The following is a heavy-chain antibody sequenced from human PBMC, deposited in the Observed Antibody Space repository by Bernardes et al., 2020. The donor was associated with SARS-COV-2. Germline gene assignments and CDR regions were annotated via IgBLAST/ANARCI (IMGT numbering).Heavy chain of an antibody. V-gene: IGHV2-5*02. Sequence: SGHTLLKPTQPLTLTCPFSGFSLTPTGVGVGWIRQPPGKALEWLALIYLDDDERYSPSLKSRLTITKDTSNNQMVLTMTNMDPVDTATYYFAHRRTGPLPANWFDPWGQGILVTVSS. J-gene: IGHJ5*02. CDR1: GFSLTPTGVG. D-gene: IGHD2-2*01. CDR3: AHRRTGPLPANWFDP. CDR2: IYLDDDE.